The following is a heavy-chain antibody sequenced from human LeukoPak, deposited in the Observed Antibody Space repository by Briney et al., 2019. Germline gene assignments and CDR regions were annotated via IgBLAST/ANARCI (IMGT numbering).Heavy chain of an antibody. CDR1: GFTFSGSA. CDR2: IRSKDNSYAT. CDR3: TNGRDGYNIGH. J-gene: IGHJ5*02. V-gene: IGHV3-73*01. D-gene: IGHD5-24*01. Sequence: GGSLRLSCAASGFTFSGSAMHWVPQASGKGREWVGRIRSKDNSYATAYAASVKGRFTISRDESKNTAYLQMNSLKTEDTAVYFCTNGRDGYNIGHWGEGTLVTVSS.